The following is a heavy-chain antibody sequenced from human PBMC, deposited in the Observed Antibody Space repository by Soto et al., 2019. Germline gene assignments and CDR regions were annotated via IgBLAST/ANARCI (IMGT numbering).Heavy chain of an antibody. V-gene: IGHV3-30*18. CDR3: AKVNPTVTTHLGDY. CDR2: ISYDGSNK. J-gene: IGHJ4*02. Sequence: GGSLRLSSAASGLTFSSYGMHWVRQAPGKGLEWVAVISYDGSNKYYADSVKGRFTISRDNSKNTLYLQMNSLRAEDTAVYYCAKVNPTVTTHLGDYWGQGTLVTVSS. D-gene: IGHD4-17*01. CDR1: GLTFSSYG.